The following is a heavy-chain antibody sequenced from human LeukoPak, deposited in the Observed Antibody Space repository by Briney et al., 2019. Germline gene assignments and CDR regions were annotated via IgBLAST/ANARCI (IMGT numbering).Heavy chain of an antibody. CDR2: IDHSGST. D-gene: IGHD3-9*01. CDR3: ARVQESQIDYYFDY. V-gene: IGHV4-38-2*02. CDR1: GYSISSGYC. Sequence: SETLSLTCTVSGYSISSGYCWGWIRQPPGKGLEWIGSIDHSGSTYYNPSLKSRVTISVDTSKNQFSLKLSSVTAADTAVYYCARVQESQIDYYFDYWGQGTLVTVSS. J-gene: IGHJ4*02.